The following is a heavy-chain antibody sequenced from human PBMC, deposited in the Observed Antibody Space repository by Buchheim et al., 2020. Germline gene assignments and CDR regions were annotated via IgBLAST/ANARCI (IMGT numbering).Heavy chain of an antibody. D-gene: IGHD3-10*01. CDR1: GFTFSSYA. V-gene: IGHV3-23*01. CDR2: ISGSGGST. Sequence: EVQLLESGGGLVQPGGSLRLSCAASGFTFSSYAMSWVRQAPGKGLEWVSAISGSGGSTYYADSVKGRFTISRDNSKNTLYLQMNSLRAEDTAVYYCAKDRKVISRWFGDTGFDYWGQGTL. J-gene: IGHJ4*02. CDR3: AKDRKVISRWFGDTGFDY.